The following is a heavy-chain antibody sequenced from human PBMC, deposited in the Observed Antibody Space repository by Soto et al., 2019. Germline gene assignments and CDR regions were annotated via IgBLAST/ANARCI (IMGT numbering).Heavy chain of an antibody. CDR2: INEDGSER. CDR3: ARVGLVDY. Sequence: EVPLVESGGGLVQPGGSLRLSCAASGFTFSTYWMSWVRQTPGKGLEWVANINEDGSERYYVASVKGRFTISRDNAKNSLYLQMNSLRGEDTAVYYCARVGLVDYWGQGTLVTVSS. CDR1: GFTFSTYW. D-gene: IGHD3-16*01. J-gene: IGHJ4*02. V-gene: IGHV3-7*05.